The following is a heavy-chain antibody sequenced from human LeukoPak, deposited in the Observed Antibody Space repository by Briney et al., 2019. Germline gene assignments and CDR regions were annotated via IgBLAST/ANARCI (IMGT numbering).Heavy chain of an antibody. J-gene: IGHJ4*02. CDR2: IHHNGDIT. CDR3: ARDMSGTYSFDY. CDR1: GFTLFWHV. V-gene: IGHV3-64D*06. Sequence: GGSLRLSCSASGFTLFWHVMHWVRQAPGKLLEYVSFIHHNGDITSYADSVRGRFTVSRDNSKNTLFLDLTSLRTDDTAVYYCARDMSGTYSFDYWGQGTLVTVSS. D-gene: IGHD1-26*01.